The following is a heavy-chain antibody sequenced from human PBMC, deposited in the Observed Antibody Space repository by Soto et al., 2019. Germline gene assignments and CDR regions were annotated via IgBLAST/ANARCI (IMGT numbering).Heavy chain of an antibody. CDR2: ISSSSSYI. CDR1: GFTFSSYS. Sequence: GGSLRLSCAASGFTFSSYSMNWVRQAPGKGLEWVSSISSSSSYIYYADSVKGRFTISRDNAKNSLYLQMNSLRAEDTAVYYCARGDYISNWFDPWGQGTLVTVSS. J-gene: IGHJ5*02. V-gene: IGHV3-21*01. CDR3: ARGDYISNWFDP. D-gene: IGHD4-4*01.